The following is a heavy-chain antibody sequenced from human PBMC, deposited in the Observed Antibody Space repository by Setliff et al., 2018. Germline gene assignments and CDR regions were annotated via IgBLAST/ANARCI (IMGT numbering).Heavy chain of an antibody. Sequence: SETLSLTCAVYGGSFSGYYWSWIRQPPGKGLEWIGEINHSGSTNYNPSLKSRVTISVDTSKNQFSLKLSSVNAADTAVYYCARGKVLYDYVWGSYRYEDYYYGMDVWGQGTTVTVSS. CDR2: INHSGST. D-gene: IGHD3-16*02. V-gene: IGHV4-34*01. CDR3: ARGKVLYDYVWGSYRYEDYYYGMDV. J-gene: IGHJ6*02. CDR1: GGSFSGYY.